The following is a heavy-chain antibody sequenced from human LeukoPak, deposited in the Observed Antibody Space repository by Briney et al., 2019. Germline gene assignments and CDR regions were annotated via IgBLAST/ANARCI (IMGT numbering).Heavy chain of an antibody. D-gene: IGHD6-6*01. CDR1: GGTFSSYA. J-gene: IGHJ5*02. CDR3: IRGRGATRPMGP. Sequence: PGGSLRLSCAASGGTFSSYAMSWVRQAPGKGLEWVGFIRSKAYGGTTEYAASVEGRFTISRDDSNSIAYLQMSSLKTEDTALYYCIRGRGATRPMGPWGQGTLVTVSS. CDR2: IRSKAYGGTT. V-gene: IGHV3-49*04.